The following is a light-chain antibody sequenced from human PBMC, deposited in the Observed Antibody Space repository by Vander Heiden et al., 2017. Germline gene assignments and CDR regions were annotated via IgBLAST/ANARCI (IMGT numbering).Light chain of an antibody. CDR2: DAS. CDR3: QQLNSDHPSFF. CDR1: QGISSA. V-gene: IGKV1-13*02. Sequence: AIQLTQSPSSLSASVGDRVTITCRASQGISSALAWYKQKPGKAPKLLIYDASSLERGVKSRFSGSGDGTDVTLTINSRQPEDFESYYCQQLNSDHPSFFFGGGTKVDIK. J-gene: IGKJ4*01.